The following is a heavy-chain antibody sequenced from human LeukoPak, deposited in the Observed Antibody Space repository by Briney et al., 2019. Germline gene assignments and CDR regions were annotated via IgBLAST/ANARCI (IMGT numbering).Heavy chain of an antibody. CDR2: IMPIFGTA. D-gene: IGHD4-17*01. CDR1: GGTFDNSA. CDR3: ARDVHGDYGSGWFDP. V-gene: IGHV1-69*05. J-gene: IGHJ5*02. Sequence: ASVKVSCKTSGGTFDNSAISWVRQAPGQGLEWLGGIMPIFGTAGYAQKFQGRVTITKDECTRTVYLELTSLTSDDTAVYYCARDVHGDYGSGWFDPWGQGTLVSVSS.